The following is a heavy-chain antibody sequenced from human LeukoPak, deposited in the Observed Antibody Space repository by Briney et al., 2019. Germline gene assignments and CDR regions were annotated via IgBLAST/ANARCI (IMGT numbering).Heavy chain of an antibody. J-gene: IGHJ4*02. CDR2: IYWDDDK. Sequence: SGPTLLKPTQTLTLTCTFSGFSLTTSGVGVGRIRQPPGKALESLALIYWDDDKRYSPSLRSRLTITKDTSKNQVVLTMTNMDPVDTATYYCAHSPYYSGSGSRSFDYWGQGTLVTVSS. CDR1: GFSLTTSGVG. V-gene: IGHV2-5*02. D-gene: IGHD3-10*01. CDR3: AHSPYYSGSGSRSFDY.